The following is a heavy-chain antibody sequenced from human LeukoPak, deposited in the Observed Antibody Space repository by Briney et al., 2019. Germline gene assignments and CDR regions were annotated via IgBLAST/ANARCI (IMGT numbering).Heavy chain of an antibody. D-gene: IGHD3-22*01. V-gene: IGHV4-39*07. CDR2: IYYSGST. Sequence: SETLSLTCIVSGGSISSSSYYWGWIRQPPGKGLEWIGSIYYSGSTYYNPSLKSRVTISVDTSKNQFSLKLSSVTAADTALYYCARIGTHYYDSEGYFHHWGQGTLVTVSS. CDR1: GGSISSSSYY. CDR3: ARIGTHYYDSEGYFHH. J-gene: IGHJ1*01.